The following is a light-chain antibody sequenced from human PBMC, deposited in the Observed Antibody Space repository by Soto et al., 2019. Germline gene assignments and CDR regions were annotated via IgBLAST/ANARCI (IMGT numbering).Light chain of an antibody. CDR2: DAS. Sequence: GDRVTITCRASQSISSWLAWYQQKPGKAPKLLIYDASSLESGVPSRFSGSGSGTEFTLTISSLQPDDFATYYCQQHNSYPQTFGQGTKVDIK. J-gene: IGKJ1*01. V-gene: IGKV1-5*01. CDR1: QSISSW. CDR3: QQHNSYPQT.